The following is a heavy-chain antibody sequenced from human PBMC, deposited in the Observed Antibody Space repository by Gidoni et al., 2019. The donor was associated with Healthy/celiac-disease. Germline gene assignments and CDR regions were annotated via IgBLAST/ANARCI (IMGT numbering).Heavy chain of an antibody. Sequence: QVQLVQSGAEVKKPGSSVKVSCKASGGTFSSSAISWVRQAPGQGLEWMGRIIPILGIANYAQKFQGRVTITADKSTSTAYMELSSLRSEDTAVYYCASSITGTTWDYYYGMDVWGQGTTVTVSS. D-gene: IGHD1-7*01. V-gene: IGHV1-69*04. J-gene: IGHJ6*02. CDR1: GGTFSSSA. CDR2: IIPILGIA. CDR3: ASSITGTTWDYYYGMDV.